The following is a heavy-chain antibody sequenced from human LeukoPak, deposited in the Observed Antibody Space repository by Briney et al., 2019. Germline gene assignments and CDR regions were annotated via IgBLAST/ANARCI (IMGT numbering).Heavy chain of an antibody. D-gene: IGHD3-22*01. CDR3: ARGGYYDSSGFDY. CDR1: GFTFSDYY. CDR2: ISSSSSYI. J-gene: IGHJ4*02. Sequence: GGSLRLSCAASGFTFSDYYMSWIRQAPGKGLEWVSSISSSSSYIYYADSVKGRFTISRDNAKNSLYLQMNSLRAEDTAVYYCARGGYYDSSGFDYWGQGTLVTVSS. V-gene: IGHV3-11*06.